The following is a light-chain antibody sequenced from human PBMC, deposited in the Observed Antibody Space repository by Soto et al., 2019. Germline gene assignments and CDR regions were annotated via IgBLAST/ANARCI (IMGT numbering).Light chain of an antibody. V-gene: IGLV2-14*01. J-gene: IGLJ1*01. Sequence: QSALTQPASVSGSPGQSITISCTGTSSDVGGYDYVSWYQQHPGKAPRLMIFVVSNRPSGVSNRFSGSKSGNTASLTISGLQAEDEADYYCSSFTSTNTLVFGSGTKLTVL. CDR1: SSDVGGYDY. CDR3: SSFTSTNTLV. CDR2: VVS.